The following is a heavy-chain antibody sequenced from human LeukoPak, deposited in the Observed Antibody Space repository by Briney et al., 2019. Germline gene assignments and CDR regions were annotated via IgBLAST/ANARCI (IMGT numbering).Heavy chain of an antibody. CDR2: ISAYNGNT. CDR1: DYTFTSYG. CDR3: VREGRLWPPYFFDY. V-gene: IGHV1-18*01. Sequence: ASVKVSCKASDYTFTSYGISWVRQAPGQGLEWMGWISAYNGNTNYAQKFQGRVTMTTETSTSTVYMELRSLRSDDTAVYYCVREGRLWPPYFFDYWGQGTLVTVSS. D-gene: IGHD2-21*01. J-gene: IGHJ4*02.